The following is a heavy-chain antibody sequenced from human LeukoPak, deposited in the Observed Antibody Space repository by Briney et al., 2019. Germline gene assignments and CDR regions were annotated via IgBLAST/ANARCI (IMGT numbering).Heavy chain of an antibody. CDR3: AIHVSLQPFDY. CDR2: IYYSGST. J-gene: IGHJ4*02. Sequence: PSETLCLTCAVSGGSISSHYWSWIRQPPGKGLEWIGYIYYSGSTNYNPSLKSRVTISVDTSKIQFSLKLSSVTAADPAVYYCAIHVSLQPFDYWGQGTLVTVSS. CDR1: GGSISSHY. V-gene: IGHV4-59*08. D-gene: IGHD1-1*01.